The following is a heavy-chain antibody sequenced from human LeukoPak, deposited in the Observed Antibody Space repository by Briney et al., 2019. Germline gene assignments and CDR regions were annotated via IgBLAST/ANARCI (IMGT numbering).Heavy chain of an antibody. CDR1: GFTFNTCA. D-gene: IGHD4-17*01. V-gene: IGHV3-23*01. CDR3: AKDRGFTVTSGVDY. Sequence: GGSLRLSCAASGFTFNTCAMNWVRQAPGKGLEWVSAISGSGGNTYYADSVKGRFTIPRDNSKNTLYLQMNSLRAEDTAVYYCAKDRGFTVTSGVDYWGQGTLVTVSS. J-gene: IGHJ4*02. CDR2: ISGSGGNT.